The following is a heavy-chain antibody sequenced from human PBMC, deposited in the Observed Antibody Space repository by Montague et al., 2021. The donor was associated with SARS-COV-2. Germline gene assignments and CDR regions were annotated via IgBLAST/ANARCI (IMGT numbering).Heavy chain of an antibody. CDR3: ARIPVGSKYYFDF. CDR1: GDSVSSNIAT. CDR2: TYYRSKWYN. J-gene: IGHJ4*02. Sequence: CAISGDSVSSNIATWNWIRQSPSRGLEGLGRTYYRSKWYNDYAESVKSRITIDPDTSKHQFSLHLNSVTPEDTAVYYCARIPVGSKYYFDFWGQGTLVTASS. V-gene: IGHV6-1*01. D-gene: IGHD2-2*01.